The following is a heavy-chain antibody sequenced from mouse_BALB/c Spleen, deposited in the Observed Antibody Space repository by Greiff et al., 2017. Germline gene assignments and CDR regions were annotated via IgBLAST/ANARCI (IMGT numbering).Heavy chain of an antibody. D-gene: IGHD2-4*01. J-gene: IGHJ4*01. CDR2: IDPYYGGT. Sequence: EVQRVESGPELEKPGASVKISCKASGYSFTGYNMNWVKQSNGKSLEWIGNIDPYYGGTSYNQKFKGKATLTVDKSSSTAYMQLKSLTSEDSAVYYCARGGLRRDYYAMDYWGQGTSVTVSS. CDR3: ARGGLRRDYYAMDY. CDR1: GYSFTGYN. V-gene: IGHV1-39*01.